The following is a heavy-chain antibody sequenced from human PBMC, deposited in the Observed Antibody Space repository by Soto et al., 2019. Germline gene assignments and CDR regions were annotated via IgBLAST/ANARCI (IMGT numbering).Heavy chain of an antibody. Sequence: QVQLVQSGAEEKKPGASVKVSCKASGYTFTSYAMHWVRQAPGQRLEWMGWINAGNGNTKYSQKFQGRVTITRDTSGSTANMEMGSLRSEDTAVDDCVSSIVVVTPRESWGKGPMVTFPS. CDR1: GYTFTSYA. V-gene: IGHV1-3*05. CDR3: VSSIVVVTPRES. D-gene: IGHD2-21*02. J-gene: IGHJ5*02. CDR2: INAGNGNT.